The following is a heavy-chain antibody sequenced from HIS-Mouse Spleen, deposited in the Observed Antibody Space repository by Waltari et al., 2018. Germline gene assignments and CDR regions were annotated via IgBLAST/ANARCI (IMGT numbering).Heavy chain of an antibody. J-gene: IGHJ5*02. CDR2: FDPEDSET. Sequence: QVQLVQSGDEVKKPGASVKVSCKVPGYTLTELSMPRVRQAPGKGLEWMGGFDPEDSETIYAQKFQGRVTMTEDTSTDTAYMELSSLRSEDTAVYYCATERPYLTGYNWFDPWGQGTLVTVSS. D-gene: IGHD3-9*01. CDR1: GYTLTELS. V-gene: IGHV1-24*01. CDR3: ATERPYLTGYNWFDP.